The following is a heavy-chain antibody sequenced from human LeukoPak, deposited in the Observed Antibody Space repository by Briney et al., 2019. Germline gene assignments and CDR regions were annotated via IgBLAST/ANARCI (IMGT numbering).Heavy chain of an antibody. V-gene: IGHV1-2*02. CDR2: INPNSGGT. Sequence: ASVKVSCKVSGYTLTELSMHWVRQAPGQGLEWMGWINPNSGGTNYAQKFQGRVTMTRDTSISTAYMELRRLRSDDTAVYYCARAGSNYRSADYWGQGTLVTVSS. CDR3: ARAGSNYRSADY. D-gene: IGHD4-11*01. CDR1: GYTLTELS. J-gene: IGHJ4*02.